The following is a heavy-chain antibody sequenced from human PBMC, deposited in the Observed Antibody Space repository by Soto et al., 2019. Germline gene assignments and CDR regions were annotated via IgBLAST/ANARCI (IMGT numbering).Heavy chain of an antibody. CDR2: IDDDGSST. V-gene: IGHV3-74*01. D-gene: IGHD3-22*01. CDR1: GFTFSNYW. CDR3: ASMIGVAYDALDI. Sequence: GGSLRLSCAASGFTFSNYWMHWVRQAPGKGLVWVSRIDDDGSSTTYADSVKGRFTISRDNAQNTLYLQMNSLRAEDTAVYYCASMIGVAYDALDIWGRGTMVTVSS. J-gene: IGHJ3*02.